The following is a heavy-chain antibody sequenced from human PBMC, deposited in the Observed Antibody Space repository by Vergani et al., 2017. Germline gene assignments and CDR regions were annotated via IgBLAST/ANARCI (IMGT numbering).Heavy chain of an antibody. V-gene: IGHV3-33*01. Sequence: QVQLVESGGGVVQPGRSLRLSCAASGFTFSSYGMHWVRQAPGKGLEWVAVIWYDGSNKYYADSVKGRFTISRDNSKNTLYLQMNSLRAEDTAVYYCAREEWELPPGWFDPWGQGTLVTVSS. J-gene: IGHJ5*02. D-gene: IGHD1-26*01. CDR3: AREEWELPPGWFDP. CDR2: IWYDGSNK. CDR1: GFTFSSYG.